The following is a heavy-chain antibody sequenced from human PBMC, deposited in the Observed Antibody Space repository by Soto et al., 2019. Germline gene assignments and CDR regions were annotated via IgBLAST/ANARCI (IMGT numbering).Heavy chain of an antibody. D-gene: IGHD1-26*01. CDR1: GGSFSGYY. V-gene: IGHV4-34*01. Sequence: QVQLQLWGAGLLKPSETLSLTCAVYGGSFSGYYWSWIRQPPGKGLEWIGEINHSGSTNYNPSLKRRVTISVDTSKNQFSLKLSSVTAADTAVYYCARGGGGSYSSGDYWGQGTLVTVSS. CDR3: ARGGGGSYSSGDY. CDR2: INHSGST. J-gene: IGHJ4*02.